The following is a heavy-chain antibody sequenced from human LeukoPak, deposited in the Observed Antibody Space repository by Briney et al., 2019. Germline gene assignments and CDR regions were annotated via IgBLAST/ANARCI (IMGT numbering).Heavy chain of an antibody. CDR1: GGTFSSYA. D-gene: IGHD5-18*01. Sequence: GASVKVSCKASGGTFSSYAISWVRQAPGQGLEWMGGIIPIFGTANYAQKFQGRVTITTDESTSTAYMELSSLRSEDTAVYYCARGTAMVTFYYMGVWGKGTTVTVSS. CDR3: ARGTAMVTFYYMGV. V-gene: IGHV1-69*05. CDR2: IIPIFGTA. J-gene: IGHJ6*03.